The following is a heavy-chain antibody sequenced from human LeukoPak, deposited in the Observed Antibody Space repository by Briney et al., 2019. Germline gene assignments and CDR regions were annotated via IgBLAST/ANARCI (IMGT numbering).Heavy chain of an antibody. Sequence: GASVKLSCKASGYTFTSYGSSWVRQPPGQGLEWMGWISAYNGNTNYPQQHQGRVTMTTDTSTSTSHMQLSSLTSDDTAVYYGATDDYGWVGDNVLRYFAWLSRSDAFDIWGQGTMVTVSS. CDR2: ISAYNGNT. J-gene: IGHJ3*02. D-gene: IGHD3-9*01. V-gene: IGHV1-18*01. CDR3: ATDDYGWVGDNVLRYFAWLSRSDAFDI. CDR1: GYTFTSYG.